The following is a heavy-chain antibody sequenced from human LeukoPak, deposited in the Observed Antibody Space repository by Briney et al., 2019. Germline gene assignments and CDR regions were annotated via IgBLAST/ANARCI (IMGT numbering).Heavy chain of an antibody. CDR1: GFTFSSYA. V-gene: IGHV3-23*01. D-gene: IGHD5-12*01. Sequence: GGSLRLSCAASGFTFSSYAMSWVRQAPGKGLEWVSAISGSGGSTYYADSVKGRFTISRDNSKNTLYLQMNSLRAEDTAVYYCARTFRGGYDAYYYYMDVWGKGTTVTVSS. CDR3: ARTFRGGYDAYYYYMDV. CDR2: ISGSGGST. J-gene: IGHJ6*03.